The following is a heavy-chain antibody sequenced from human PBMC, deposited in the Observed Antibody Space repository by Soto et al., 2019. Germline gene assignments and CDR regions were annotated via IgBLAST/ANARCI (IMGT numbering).Heavy chain of an antibody. CDR2: INQDGSDK. Sequence: GGSLRLSCAASGFTFSTDCMDWVRQTPGKVLEWVANINQDGSDKNYVDSVKGRFTISRDNSKNTLYLQMSNLKAEDTALYYCSRSLNSWGQGTLVTVSS. J-gene: IGHJ5*02. CDR1: GFTFSTDC. V-gene: IGHV3-7*01. CDR3: SRSLNS.